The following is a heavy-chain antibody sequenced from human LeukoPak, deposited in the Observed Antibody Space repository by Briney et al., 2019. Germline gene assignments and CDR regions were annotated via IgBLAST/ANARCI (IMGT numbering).Heavy chain of an antibody. D-gene: IGHD5-24*01. V-gene: IGHV3-7*05. CDR3: ARASNPWLQLS. CDR2: IQQDGGQK. J-gene: IGHJ4*02. CDR1: GFTFSNYW. Sequence: GGSLRLSCAASGFTFSNYWMIWVRQAPGKGLEWVANIQQDGGQKRYADSVRGRFTVSRDNAQTSLYLHMDSLRAEDTAVYYCARASNPWLQLSWGQGTLVTVSS.